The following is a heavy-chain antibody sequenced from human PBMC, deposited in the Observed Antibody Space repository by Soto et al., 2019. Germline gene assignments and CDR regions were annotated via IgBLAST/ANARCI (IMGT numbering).Heavy chain of an antibody. CDR3: ARRNTVMVFDY. Sequence: GQGLEWMGIINPSGGSTSYAQKFQGRVTMTRDTSTSTVYMELSSLRSEDAAVYYCARRNTVMVFDYWGQGTLVTVSS. J-gene: IGHJ4*02. CDR2: INPSGGST. D-gene: IGHD5-18*01. V-gene: IGHV1-46*01.